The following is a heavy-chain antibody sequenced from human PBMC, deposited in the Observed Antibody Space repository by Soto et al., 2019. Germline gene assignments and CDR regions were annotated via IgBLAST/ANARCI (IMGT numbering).Heavy chain of an antibody. D-gene: IGHD6-13*01. J-gene: IGHJ4*02. Sequence: ASVKVSCKASGYTFSSYGISWVRQAPGQGLEWMGWISAYTGNTNYAQKLQGRVTMTTDTSTSTAYRELRSLRSDATAVSYCARVLTAPGFDYWGQGTLVTVSS. CDR2: ISAYTGNT. V-gene: IGHV1-18*01. CDR3: ARVLTAPGFDY. CDR1: GYTFSSYG.